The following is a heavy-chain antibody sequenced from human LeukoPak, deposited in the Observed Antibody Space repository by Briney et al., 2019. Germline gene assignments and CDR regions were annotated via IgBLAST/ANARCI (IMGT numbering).Heavy chain of an antibody. V-gene: IGHV3-21*01. Sequence: PGGSLRLSCAGSGFTFSSYSMNWVRQAPGKGLEWVSSITSSNNYIYYADSMKGRFTITRDNAKNSLYLQMNNLRAEDTAVYYCARRSSVNWGIDYWGQGTLVTVSS. CDR2: ITSSNNYI. CDR1: GFTFSSYS. D-gene: IGHD7-27*01. CDR3: ARRSSVNWGIDY. J-gene: IGHJ4*02.